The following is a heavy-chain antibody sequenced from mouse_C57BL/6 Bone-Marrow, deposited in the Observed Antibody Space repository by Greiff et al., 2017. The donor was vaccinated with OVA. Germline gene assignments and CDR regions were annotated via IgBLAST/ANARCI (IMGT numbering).Heavy chain of an antibody. D-gene: IGHD1-1*01. J-gene: IGHJ2*01. CDR3: ARGYYGLFDY. Sequence: VMLQQSGAELVRPGTSVKMSCKASGYTFTNYWIGWAKQRPGHGLEWIGDIYPGGGYTNYNEKFKGKATLTADKSSSTAYMQFSRLTSEDSAIXYCARGYYGLFDYWGQGTTLTVSS. CDR2: IYPGGGYT. CDR1: GYTFTNYW. V-gene: IGHV1-63*01.